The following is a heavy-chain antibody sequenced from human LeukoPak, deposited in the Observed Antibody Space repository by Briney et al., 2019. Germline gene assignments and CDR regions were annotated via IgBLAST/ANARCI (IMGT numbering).Heavy chain of an antibody. CDR1: GFTFSGSA. CDR3: ARERDRYYYDSSGSFWFDP. Sequence: GGSLKLSCAASGFTFSGSAMHWVRQASGKGLEWVANIKQDGSEKYYVDSVKGRFTISRDNAKNSLYLQMNSLRAEDTAVYYCARERDRYYYDSSGSFWFDPWGQGTLVTVSS. CDR2: IKQDGSEK. J-gene: IGHJ5*02. D-gene: IGHD3-22*01. V-gene: IGHV3-7*01.